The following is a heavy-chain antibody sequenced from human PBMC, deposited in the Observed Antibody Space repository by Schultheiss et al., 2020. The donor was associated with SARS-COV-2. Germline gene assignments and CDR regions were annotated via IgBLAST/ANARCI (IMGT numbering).Heavy chain of an antibody. D-gene: IGHD6-6*01. CDR3: ARQGTYSSSRWFDP. J-gene: IGHJ5*02. Sequence: ESLKISCAASGFTFSSYAMSWVRQAPGKGLEWIGEINHSGSTNYNPSLKSRVTISVDTSKNQFSLKLSSVTAADTAVYYCARQGTYSSSRWFDPWGQGTLVTVSS. CDR1: GFTFSSYA. CDR2: INHSGST. V-gene: IGHV4-34*01.